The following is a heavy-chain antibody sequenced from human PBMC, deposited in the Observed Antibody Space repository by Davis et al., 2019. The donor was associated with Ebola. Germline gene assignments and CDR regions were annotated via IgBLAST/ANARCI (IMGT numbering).Heavy chain of an antibody. V-gene: IGHV1-69*04. Sequence: SALVSCKASAGTFCSYAISWVRQAPGQGLEWMGRIIPILGIANYAQKFQGRVTITADKSTSTAYMELSSLRSEDTAVYYCARRRSIVAAGNWFDPWGQGTPVTFSS. CDR1: AGTFCSYA. CDR2: IIPILGIA. J-gene: IGHJ5*02. CDR3: ARRRSIVAAGNWFDP. D-gene: IGHD6-13*01.